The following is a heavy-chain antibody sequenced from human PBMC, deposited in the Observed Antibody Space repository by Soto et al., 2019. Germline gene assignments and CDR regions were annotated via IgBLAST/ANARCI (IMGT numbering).Heavy chain of an antibody. CDR2: FYAGGNT. Sequence: GGSLRLSCAGSGFTVSVDYMGWVRQTPGKRLEWVSVFYAGGNTYYADSVKGRFTISRDISKNTLYLHMFNLRPDDTAMYFCARVRSGSYRWIFDYWGQGTLVTVSS. J-gene: IGHJ4*02. CDR3: ARVRSGSYRWIFDY. D-gene: IGHD1-26*01. V-gene: IGHV3-53*01. CDR1: GFTVSVDY.